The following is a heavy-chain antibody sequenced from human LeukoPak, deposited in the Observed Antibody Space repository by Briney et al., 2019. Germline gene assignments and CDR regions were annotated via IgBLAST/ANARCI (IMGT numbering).Heavy chain of an antibody. V-gene: IGHV3-23*01. CDR1: GFTFSSYA. Sequence: GGSLRLSCAASGFTFSSYAMSWVRQAPGKGLEWVSAISGSGGSTYYADSVKGRFTISRDNSKNTLYLQMNSLRAEDTAVYYCAKVRWVYTPEAQYQLLNYAFDIWGQGTMVTVSS. D-gene: IGHD2-2*01. CDR2: ISGSGGST. CDR3: AKVRWVYTPEAQYQLLNYAFDI. J-gene: IGHJ3*02.